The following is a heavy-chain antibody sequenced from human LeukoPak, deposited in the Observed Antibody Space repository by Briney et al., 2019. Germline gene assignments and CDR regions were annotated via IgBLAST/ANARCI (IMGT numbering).Heavy chain of an antibody. D-gene: IGHD2-2*01. Sequence: ASVKVSCKASGYTFTSYGISWVRQAPGQGLEWMGWISAYNGNTNYAQKLQGRVTMTTDTSTSTAYMELRSLRSDDTAVYYCARDHAPFIVVVPAANFDYWGQGTLVTVSS. V-gene: IGHV1-18*01. CDR2: ISAYNGNT. J-gene: IGHJ4*02. CDR3: ARDHAPFIVVVPAANFDY. CDR1: GYTFTSYG.